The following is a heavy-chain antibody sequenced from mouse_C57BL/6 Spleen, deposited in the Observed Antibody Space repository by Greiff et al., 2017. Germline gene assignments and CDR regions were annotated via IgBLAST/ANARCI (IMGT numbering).Heavy chain of an antibody. Sequence: EVQGVESGGGLVKPGGSLKLSCAASGFSFSDYGMHWVRQAPETGLEWVAYISSGSSIIYYADPVTGRFTISSDNAKNTLYLQMSSLSSENTAMYYCAMENYGSSPYYAMDYRGERTSITVPS. CDR1: GFSFSDYG. J-gene: IGHJ4*01. D-gene: IGHD1-1*01. V-gene: IGHV5-17*01. CDR2: ISSGSSII. CDR3: AMENYGSSPYYAMDY.